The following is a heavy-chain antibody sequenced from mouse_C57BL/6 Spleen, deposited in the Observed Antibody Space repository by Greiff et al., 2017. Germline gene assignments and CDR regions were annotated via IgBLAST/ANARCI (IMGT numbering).Heavy chain of an antibody. CDR2: ISDGGSYT. D-gene: IGHD2-5*01. Sequence: EVKLVESGGGLVKPGGSLKLSCAASGFTFSSYAMSWVRQTPDKRLEWVATISDGGSYTYYPDNVKGRFTISRDNAKNTLYLQMSHLKSEDTAMYYCARYSSWYFDVWGTGTTVTVSS. J-gene: IGHJ1*03. V-gene: IGHV5-4*03. CDR1: GFTFSSYA. CDR3: ARYSSWYFDV.